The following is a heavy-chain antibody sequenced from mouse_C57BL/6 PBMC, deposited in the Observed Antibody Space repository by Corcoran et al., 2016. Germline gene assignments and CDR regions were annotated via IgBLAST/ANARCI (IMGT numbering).Heavy chain of an antibody. V-gene: IGHV1-80*01. D-gene: IGHD1-1*01. CDR1: GYAFSSYW. Sequence: QVQLQQSGAELVKPGASVKISCKASGYAFSSYWMNWVKQRPGKGLEWIGQIYPGDGDTNYNGKFKGKATLTADKSSSTAYMQLSSLTSEDSAVYFCARLLITTVVHAMDYWGQGTSVTVSS. J-gene: IGHJ4*01. CDR3: ARLLITTVVHAMDY. CDR2: IYPGDGDT.